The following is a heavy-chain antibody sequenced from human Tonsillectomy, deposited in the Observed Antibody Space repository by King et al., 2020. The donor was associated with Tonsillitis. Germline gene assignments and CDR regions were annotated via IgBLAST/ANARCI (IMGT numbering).Heavy chain of an antibody. CDR1: GGSISRSSYY. D-gene: IGHD5-18*01. V-gene: IGHV4-39*07. CDR2: IYNSGST. J-gene: IGHJ6*02. CDR3: AGYSYGVTIGMDV. Sequence: LQLQESGPGLVKPSETLSLTCTVSGGSISRSSYYWGWIRQPPGKGLDWIGSIYNSGSTYYNPSLKSRVTMSLATSKKQFSLKLSSVTAADTAIYSCAGYSYGVTIGMDVWGQGTTVTVSS.